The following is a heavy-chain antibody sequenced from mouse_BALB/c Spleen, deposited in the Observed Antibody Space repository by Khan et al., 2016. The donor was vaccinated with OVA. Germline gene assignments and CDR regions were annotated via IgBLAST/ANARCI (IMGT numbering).Heavy chain of an antibody. Sequence: QVQLQQPGPEVVRPGASVKMSCKATGYTFTSNWMHWVKQRPGQGLEWIGMIDPSNSETRLNQKFKAKATLNVDRSSNTAYMQLSSLTSEDSAVCYCVRSLHRTTVRAMDYWGQGTSVTVSS. CDR2: IDPSNSET. D-gene: IGHD1-1*01. J-gene: IGHJ4*01. CDR1: GYTFTSNW. V-gene: IGHV1S127*01. CDR3: VRSLHRTTVRAMDY.